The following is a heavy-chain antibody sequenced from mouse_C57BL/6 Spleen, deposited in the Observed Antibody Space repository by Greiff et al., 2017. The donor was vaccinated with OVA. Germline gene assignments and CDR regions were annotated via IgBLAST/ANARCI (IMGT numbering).Heavy chain of an antibody. Sequence: VQLQQPGAELVKPGASVKLSCKASGYTFTSYWMHWVKQRPGQGLEWIGMIHPNSGSTNYNEKFKSKATLTVDKSSSTAYMQLSSLTSEDSAVYYCARAVYYYGSSYAMDDWGQGTSVTVSS. CDR1: GYTFTSYW. CDR2: IHPNSGST. CDR3: ARAVYYYGSSYAMDD. D-gene: IGHD1-1*01. V-gene: IGHV1-64*01. J-gene: IGHJ4*01.